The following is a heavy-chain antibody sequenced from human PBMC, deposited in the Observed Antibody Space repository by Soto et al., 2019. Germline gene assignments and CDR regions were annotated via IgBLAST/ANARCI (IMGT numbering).Heavy chain of an antibody. J-gene: IGHJ4*02. CDR1: GFTFSNAW. V-gene: IGHV3-15*01. CDR2: IKSKTDGGTT. CDR3: TTDRDSSGWYYFDY. D-gene: IGHD6-19*01. Sequence: GGSLRLSCAASGFTFSNAWMSWVRQAPGKGLEWVGRIKSKTDGGTTDYAAPMKGRFTISRDDSKNTLYLQMNSLKTEDTAVYYCTTDRDSSGWYYFDYWGQGTLVTVSS.